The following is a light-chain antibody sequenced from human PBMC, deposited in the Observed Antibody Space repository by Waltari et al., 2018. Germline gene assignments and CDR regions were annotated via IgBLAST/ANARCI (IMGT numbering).Light chain of an antibody. CDR3: FSYTSFNTRV. J-gene: IGLJ1*01. V-gene: IGLV2-14*03. CDR2: DVS. Sequence: QSALTQPASVSGSPGPSITISCTGTSRDVGRSNFLSWFQQHPGNAPKLVIHDVSDRPSGVSSRFSGSKSGNTASLTISGLQAEDEADYYCFSYTSFNTRVFGTGTKVTVL. CDR1: SRDVGRSNF.